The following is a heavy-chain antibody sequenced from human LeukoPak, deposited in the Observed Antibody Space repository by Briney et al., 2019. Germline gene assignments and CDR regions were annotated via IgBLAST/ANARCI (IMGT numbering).Heavy chain of an antibody. CDR1: GFTFSSYW. CDR3: ARDGGTTSPYYFDF. D-gene: IGHD2-2*01. CDR2: IKQDGSDK. Sequence: GGSLRLSCGASGFTFSSYWMSWVRQAPGKGLEWVANIKQDGSDKYSVDSVKGRFTISRDNAKNSLYLQMNSLRADDTAVYYCARDGGTTSPYYFDFWGQGTLVTVSS. V-gene: IGHV3-7*01. J-gene: IGHJ4*02.